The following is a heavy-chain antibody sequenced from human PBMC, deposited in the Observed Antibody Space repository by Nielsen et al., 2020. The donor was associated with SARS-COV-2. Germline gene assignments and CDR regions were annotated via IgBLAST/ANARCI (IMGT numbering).Heavy chain of an antibody. V-gene: IGHV3-74*01. D-gene: IGHD3-10*01. J-gene: IGHJ6*02. CDR2: INSDGSST. Sequence: GESLKISCAASAFTFSTYWMHWVRQAPGKGPVWVSRINSDGSSTSYADSVKGRFTISRDNAKNTLYLQMNSLRAEDTAVYYCARGMVRGSVSGMDVWGQGTTVTVSS. CDR3: ARGMVRGSVSGMDV. CDR1: AFTFSTYW.